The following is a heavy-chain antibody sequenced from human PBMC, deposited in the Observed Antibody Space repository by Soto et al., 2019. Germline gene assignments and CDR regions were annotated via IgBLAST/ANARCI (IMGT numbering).Heavy chain of an antibody. V-gene: IGHV3-21*01. Sequence: EVHLVESGGGLVKPGGSLRLSCAASGFTFSCYSMDWVRQAPGKGLEWVSSISRSSSHIFYADSFKGRFTISRDDARNSLYLQMNSLRAENTAVYYWARALLGSYDEYFHPGGKGTLVPVSS. D-gene: IGHD1-26*01. CDR2: ISRSSSHI. J-gene: IGHJ1*01. CDR1: GFTFSCYS. CDR3: ARALLGSYDEYFHP.